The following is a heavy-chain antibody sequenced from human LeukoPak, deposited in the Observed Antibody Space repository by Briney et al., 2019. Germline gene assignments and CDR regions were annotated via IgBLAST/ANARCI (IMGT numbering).Heavy chain of an antibody. J-gene: IGHJ4*02. Sequence: SETLSLTCAVYGGSFSGYYWSWIRQPPGKGLEWIGEINHSGSTNYNPSLKSRVTISVDTSKNQFSLKLSSVTAADTAVYYCARRRGRHCSSTSCPFDYWGQGTLVTVSS. CDR1: GGSFSGYY. CDR3: ARRRGRHCSSTSCPFDY. CDR2: INHSGST. V-gene: IGHV4-34*01. D-gene: IGHD2-2*01.